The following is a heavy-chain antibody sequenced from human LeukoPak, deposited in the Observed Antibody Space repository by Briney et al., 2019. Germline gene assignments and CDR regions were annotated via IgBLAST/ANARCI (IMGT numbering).Heavy chain of an antibody. V-gene: IGHV4-34*01. Sequence: SETLSLTCAVYGGSFSGYYWSWIRQPPGKGLEWIGEINHSGSTNYNPSLKSRVTISVDTSKNQFSLKLSSVTAADTAVYYCARGRPKYSSSWYYWGQGTLVTVSS. D-gene: IGHD6-13*01. CDR1: GGSFSGYY. CDR2: INHSGST. CDR3: ARGRPKYSSSWYY. J-gene: IGHJ4*02.